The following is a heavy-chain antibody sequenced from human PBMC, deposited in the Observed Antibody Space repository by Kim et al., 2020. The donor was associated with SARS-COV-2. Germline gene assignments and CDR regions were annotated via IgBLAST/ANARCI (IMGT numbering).Heavy chain of an antibody. CDR3: AKDLGFGELLENHQVMIDY. J-gene: IGHJ4*02. D-gene: IGHD3-10*01. Sequence: GRFTTSRDNSKNTLYLQMNRLRAEDTAVYYCAKDLGFGELLENHQVMIDYWGQGTLVTVSS. V-gene: IGHV3-23*01.